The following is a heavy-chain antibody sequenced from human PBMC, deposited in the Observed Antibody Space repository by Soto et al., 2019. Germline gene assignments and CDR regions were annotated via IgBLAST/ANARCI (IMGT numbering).Heavy chain of an antibody. D-gene: IGHD5-12*01. CDR1: GGSISSGGYY. V-gene: IGHV4-31*03. Sequence: SETLSLTCTVSGGSISSGGYYWSWIRQHPGKGLEWIGYIYYSGSTYYNPSLKSRVTISVDTSKNQFSLKLSSVTAADTAVYYCASTLLRGYSGYDAFDIWGQGTMVTVSS. CDR2: IYYSGST. CDR3: ASTLLRGYSGYDAFDI. J-gene: IGHJ3*02.